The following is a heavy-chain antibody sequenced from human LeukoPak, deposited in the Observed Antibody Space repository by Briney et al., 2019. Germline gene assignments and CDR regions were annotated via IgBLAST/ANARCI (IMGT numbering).Heavy chain of an antibody. J-gene: IGHJ4*02. Sequence: GGSLRLSCAASGFTFSSYSMNWVRQAPGKGLEWVSSISSSSSYICYADSVKGRFTISRDNAKNSLYLQMNSLRAEDTAVYYCARDYYGSGSYDYWGQGTPVTVSS. CDR3: ARDYYGSGSYDY. D-gene: IGHD3-10*01. CDR2: ISSSSSYI. CDR1: GFTFSSYS. V-gene: IGHV3-21*01.